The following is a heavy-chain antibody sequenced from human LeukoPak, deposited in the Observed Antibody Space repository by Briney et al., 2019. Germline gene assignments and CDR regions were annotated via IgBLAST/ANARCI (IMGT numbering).Heavy chain of an antibody. CDR2: IIPIFGTA. V-gene: IGHV1-69*05. CDR1: GGTFSSYA. Sequence: SVKVSCKASGGTFSSYAISWVRQAPGQGLEWMGGIIPIFGTANYAQKFQGRVTITTDESTSTAYMELSSLRSEDTAVYYCASGYSYGHPLDYWGQGTLVTVS. CDR3: ASGYSYGHPLDY. J-gene: IGHJ4*02. D-gene: IGHD5-18*01.